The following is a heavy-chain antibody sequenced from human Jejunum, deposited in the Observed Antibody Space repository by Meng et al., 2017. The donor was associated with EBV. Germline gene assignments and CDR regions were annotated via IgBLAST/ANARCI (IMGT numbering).Heavy chain of an antibody. Sequence: GPRLVKPSGPLSLTCAVSTDFISSYEWGSWVRRPPGKGLEWLGEINQVGSTYYNPSLKSRVTISIDTSKRQFSLRLNSMTAADTAVYYCARASSERLLDYWGQGTLVTVSS. D-gene: IGHD1-14*01. J-gene: IGHJ4*02. CDR3: ARASSERLLDY. CDR1: TDFISSYEW. V-gene: IGHV4-4*02. CDR2: INQVGST.